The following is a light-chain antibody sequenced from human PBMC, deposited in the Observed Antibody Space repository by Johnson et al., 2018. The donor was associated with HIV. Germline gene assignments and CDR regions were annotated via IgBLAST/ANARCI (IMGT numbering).Light chain of an antibody. V-gene: IGLV1-51*02. J-gene: IGLJ1*01. CDR2: ENN. Sequence: SLLTQPPSVSAAPGQKVTVSCSGSSSNIGNNYVSWYQQLPGTAPKLLIYENNKRPSGIPDRFSGSKSGTSATLGITGLQTGDEADYYCGTWDSSPSAYVFGPGTKVTVL. CDR1: SSNIGNNY. CDR3: GTWDSSPSAYV.